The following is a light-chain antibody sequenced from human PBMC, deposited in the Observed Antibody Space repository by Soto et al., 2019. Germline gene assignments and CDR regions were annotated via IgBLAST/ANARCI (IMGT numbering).Light chain of an antibody. J-gene: IGLJ2*01. CDR3: GTWDSSLSAGV. Sequence: QSLLTQPPSVSAAPGQKVTISCSGSSSNIGNNYVSWYQQLPGTAPKLLIYDNNKRPSGIPDRLSGSKSGTSATLGITGLQTGDEADYYCGTWDSSLSAGVFGGGTKLTVL. CDR1: SSNIGNNY. V-gene: IGLV1-51*01. CDR2: DNN.